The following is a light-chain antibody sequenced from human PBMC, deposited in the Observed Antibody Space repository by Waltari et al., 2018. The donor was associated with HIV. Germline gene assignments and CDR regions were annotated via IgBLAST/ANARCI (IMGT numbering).Light chain of an antibody. CDR1: SSYVGNYNL. CDR2: EVS. CDR3: CSYAGSVV. J-gene: IGLJ2*01. V-gene: IGLV2-23*02. Sequence: QSALTQPASVSGSPGPSITIPCPGTSSYVGNYNLVSWYQQHPGKAPKRMIYEVSKRPSGVSNRFSGSKSGNTASLTISGLQAEDEADYYCCSYAGSVVFGGGTKLTVL.